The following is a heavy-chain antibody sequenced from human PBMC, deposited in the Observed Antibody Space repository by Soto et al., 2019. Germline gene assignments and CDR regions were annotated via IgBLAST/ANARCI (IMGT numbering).Heavy chain of an antibody. CDR1: GFTFSSYW. CDR2: IKQDGSEK. J-gene: IGHJ4*02. V-gene: IGHV3-7*03. Sequence: GGSLRLSCAASGFTFSSYWMSWVRQAPGKGLEWVANIKQDGSEKYYVDSVKGRFTISRDNAKNSLYLQMNSLRAEDTAAYYCARDHDFWSGPSFDYWGQGTLVTVSS. CDR3: ARDHDFWSGPSFDY. D-gene: IGHD3-3*01.